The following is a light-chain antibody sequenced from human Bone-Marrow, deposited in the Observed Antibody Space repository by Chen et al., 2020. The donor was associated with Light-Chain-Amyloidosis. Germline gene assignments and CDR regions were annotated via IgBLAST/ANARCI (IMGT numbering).Light chain of an antibody. CDR3: KQEYSTPLT. J-gene: IGKJ4*01. Sequence: EIVMTQSPATLSVSPGDTASLPCRASQSVSNNLASYQQKPGQAPRLLIYGASTRATGIPARFSGSGSGTDFTLTISSLQAEDVAVYYCKQEYSTPLTFVGGTKVEIK. V-gene: IGKV3-15*01. CDR2: GAS. CDR1: QSVSNN.